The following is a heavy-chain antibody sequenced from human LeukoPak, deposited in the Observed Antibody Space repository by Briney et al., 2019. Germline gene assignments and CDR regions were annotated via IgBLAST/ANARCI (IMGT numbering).Heavy chain of an antibody. V-gene: IGHV3-33*01. J-gene: IGHJ5*02. CDR3: ARQYSGSLSWWFDP. CDR1: GFTFSSFD. Sequence: GGSLRLSCAASGFTFSSFDMHWVRQAPGKGLEWVAVIWYDGSNKYYADSVKGRFTISRDNSKNTLYLQMNSLRAEDTAVYYCARQYSGSLSWWFDPWGQGTLVTVSS. CDR2: IWYDGSNK. D-gene: IGHD1-26*01.